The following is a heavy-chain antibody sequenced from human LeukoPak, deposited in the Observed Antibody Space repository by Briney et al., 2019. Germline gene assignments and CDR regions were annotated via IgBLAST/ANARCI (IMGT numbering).Heavy chain of an antibody. CDR2: IYHSGST. V-gene: IGHV4-38-2*02. D-gene: IGHD7-27*01. CDR1: GYSISSGYY. CDR3: ARLNWGWGTFDY. Sequence: SETLSLTCTVSGYSISSGYYWGWIRQPPGKGLEWIGSIYHSGSTYYNPSLKSRVTISVDTSKNQFSLKLSSVTAADTAVYYCARLNWGWGTFDYWGQGTLVTVSS. J-gene: IGHJ4*02.